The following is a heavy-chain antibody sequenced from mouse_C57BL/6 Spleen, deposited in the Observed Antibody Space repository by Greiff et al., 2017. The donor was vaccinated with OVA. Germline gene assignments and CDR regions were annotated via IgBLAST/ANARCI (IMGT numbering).Heavy chain of an antibody. CDR1: GYTFTSYW. CDR2: IYPGSGST. CDR3: ARTTVVAEWYFDV. D-gene: IGHD1-1*01. V-gene: IGHV1-55*01. J-gene: IGHJ1*03. Sequence: VQLQQPGAELVKPGASVKMSCKASGYTFTSYWITWVKQRPGQGLEWIGDIYPGSGSTNYNEKFKSKATLTVDTSSSTAYMQLSSLTSEDSAVYYCARTTVVAEWYFDVWGTGTTVTVSS.